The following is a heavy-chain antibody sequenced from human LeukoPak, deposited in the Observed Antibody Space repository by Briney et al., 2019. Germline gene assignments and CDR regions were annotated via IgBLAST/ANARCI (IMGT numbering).Heavy chain of an antibody. J-gene: IGHJ4*02. V-gene: IGHV4-59*01. CDR1: GGSISSYY. Sequence: PSETLSLTCTVSGGSISSYYWSWIRQPPGKGLEWIGYIYYSGSTNYNSSLKSRVTISVDTSKNQFSLKLSSVTAADTAVYYCARDYYGSGSHFDYWGQGTLVTVSS. CDR2: IYYSGST. D-gene: IGHD3-10*01. CDR3: ARDYYGSGSHFDY.